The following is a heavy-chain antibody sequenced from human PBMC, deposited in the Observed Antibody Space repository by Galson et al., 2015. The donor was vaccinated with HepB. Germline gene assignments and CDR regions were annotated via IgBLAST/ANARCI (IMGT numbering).Heavy chain of an antibody. CDR3: ARQEGYCTNGVCYASFDY. D-gene: IGHD2-8*01. CDR1: GYSFTSYW. CDR2: IYPGDSDT. V-gene: IGHV5-51*01. Sequence: QSGAEVKKPGESLKISCKGSGYSFTSYWIGWVRLMPGKGLEWMGIIYPGDSDTRYSPSFQGQVTISADKSISTAYLQWSSLKASDTAMYYCARQEGYCTNGVCYASFDYWGQGTLVTVSS. J-gene: IGHJ4*02.